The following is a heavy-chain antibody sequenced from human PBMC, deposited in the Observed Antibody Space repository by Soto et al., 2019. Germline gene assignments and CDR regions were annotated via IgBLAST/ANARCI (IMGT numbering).Heavy chain of an antibody. CDR1: GGSLSGYY. D-gene: IGHD5-18*01. Sequence: SETLSLTCAVYGGSLSGYYWSWIRQPPGKGLEWIGEINHSGSTNYNPSLKSRVTISVDTSKNQFSLKVSSVTAADTAVYYCARRALRIHLVRKGWCDPWGQGTLVTVSS. CDR3: ARRALRIHLVRKGWCDP. J-gene: IGHJ5*02. CDR2: INHSGST. V-gene: IGHV4-34*01.